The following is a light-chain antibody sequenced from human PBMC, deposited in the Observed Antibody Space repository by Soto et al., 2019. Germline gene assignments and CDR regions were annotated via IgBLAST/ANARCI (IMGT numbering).Light chain of an antibody. CDR3: QQYYSTLTWT. Sequence: DIVMTKSPDSMAVSLGERATINCKSSQSGLYSSNNKNYLAWYQQKPGQPPKLLIYWAATRESGVPDRFSGSGSGTDFTLTISSLQAEDVAVYYCQQYYSTLTWTFGQGTKVEIK. CDR1: QSGLYSSNNKNY. V-gene: IGKV4-1*01. CDR2: WAA. J-gene: IGKJ1*01.